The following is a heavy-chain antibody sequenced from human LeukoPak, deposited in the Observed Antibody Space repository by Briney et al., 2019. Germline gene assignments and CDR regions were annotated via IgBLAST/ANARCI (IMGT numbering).Heavy chain of an antibody. Sequence: GASVKVSCKASGGTFSSYAISWVRQAPGQGLEWMGRIIPILGIANYAQKFQGRVTITADKSTSTAYMELSSLRSEDTAVYYCARGVVMVPYGMDVWGQGTTVTVSS. CDR2: IIPILGIA. J-gene: IGHJ6*02. V-gene: IGHV1-69*04. CDR1: GGTFSSYA. CDR3: ARGVVMVPYGMDV. D-gene: IGHD3-3*01.